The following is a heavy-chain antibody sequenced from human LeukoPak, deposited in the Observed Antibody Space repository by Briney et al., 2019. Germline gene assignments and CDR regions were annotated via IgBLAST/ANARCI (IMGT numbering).Heavy chain of an antibody. J-gene: IGHJ4*02. Sequence: SSETLSLTCTVSGGSISSYYWSWIRQPPGKGLEWIGYIYYSGSTNYNPSLKSRVTISVDTSKNQFSLKLSSVTAADTAVYYCARSHGGNFDYWGQGTLVTVSS. CDR2: IYYSGST. CDR1: GGSISSYY. CDR3: ARSHGGNFDY. D-gene: IGHD2-15*01. V-gene: IGHV4-59*08.